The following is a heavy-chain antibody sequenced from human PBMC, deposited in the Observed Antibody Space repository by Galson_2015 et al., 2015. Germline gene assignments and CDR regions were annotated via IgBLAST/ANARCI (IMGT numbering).Heavy chain of an antibody. J-gene: IGHJ3*02. V-gene: IGHV1-58*01. CDR3: AADSNDSGSRWAFDI. Sequence: SVKVSCKASGFTFTSSAVQWVRQARGQRLEWIGWIVVGSGNTNYAQKFQERVTITRDMSTSTAYMELSSLRSEDTAVYYCAADSNDSGSRWAFDIWGQGTMVAISS. CDR2: IVVGSGNT. D-gene: IGHD3-22*01. CDR1: GFTFTSSA.